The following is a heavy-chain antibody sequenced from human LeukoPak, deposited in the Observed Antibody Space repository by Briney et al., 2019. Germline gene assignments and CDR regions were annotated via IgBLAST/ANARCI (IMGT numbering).Heavy chain of an antibody. CDR3: SNGGWFP. J-gene: IGHJ5*02. Sequence: PGGSLRLSCAASGFSFSEHIMNWVRQTPGKGLEWVSTISASGGDTYYPDSVRGRFTISRDTSKKTLYLQMSSLRAEDTAIYYCSNGGWFPWGQGTLVTVSS. D-gene: IGHD6-19*01. V-gene: IGHV3-23*01. CDR2: ISASGGDT. CDR1: GFSFSEHI.